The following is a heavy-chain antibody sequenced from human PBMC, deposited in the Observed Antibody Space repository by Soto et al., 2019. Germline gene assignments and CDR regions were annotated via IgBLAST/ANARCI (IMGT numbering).Heavy chain of an antibody. J-gene: IGHJ6*01. V-gene: IGHV1-2*04. D-gene: IGHD5-18*01. Sequence: EASVKVSCKASGYTFTGYYMHWVRQAPGQGLEWMGWINPNSGGTNYAQKFQGWVTMTRDTSISTAYMELSRLRSDDTAVYYCATRDIAMVEYYYYHYGMNVWRQVTTVTVSS. CDR2: INPNSGGT. CDR3: ATRDIAMVEYYYYHYGMNV. CDR1: GYTFTGYY.